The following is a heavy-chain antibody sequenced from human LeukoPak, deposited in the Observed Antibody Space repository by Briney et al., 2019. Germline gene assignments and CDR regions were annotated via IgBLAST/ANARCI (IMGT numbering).Heavy chain of an antibody. Sequence: SETLSLTCAVSGYSISSGYYWGWLWQPPGKGLEWLGCIYHSGSTYYNPSLKSRVTISVDTSKNQFSLKLSSVTAADTAVYYCARRVSSSSSGFDYWGQGTLVTVSS. D-gene: IGHD6-6*01. J-gene: IGHJ4*02. CDR1: GYSISSGYY. V-gene: IGHV4-38-2*01. CDR3: ARRVSSSSSGFDY. CDR2: IYHSGST.